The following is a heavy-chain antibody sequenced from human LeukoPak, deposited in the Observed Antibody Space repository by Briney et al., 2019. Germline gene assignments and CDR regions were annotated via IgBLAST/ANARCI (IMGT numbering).Heavy chain of an antibody. V-gene: IGHV1-2*02. CDR2: ISPNSGDT. CDR3: ASPRYNWNYPDV. J-gene: IGHJ6*03. D-gene: IGHD1-20*01. Sequence: GASVTVSCKASGYTFTDYYLHWVRQAPGQGLEWMGWISPNSGDTNSAQKFQGRVTMTRDTSISTAYMELSWLRTDDTAVYYCASPRYNWNYPDVWGKGTTVTVSS. CDR1: GYTFTDYY.